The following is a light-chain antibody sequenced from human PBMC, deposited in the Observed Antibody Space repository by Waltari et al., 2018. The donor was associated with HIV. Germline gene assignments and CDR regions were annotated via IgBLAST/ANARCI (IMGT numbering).Light chain of an antibody. CDR2: DVS. CDR1: SSYVGGSNH. Sequence: QSALPQPASVSGSPGPSITIPRPGTSSYVGGSNHVSWYQQHPGKAPNLMSYDVSNRPSGVSNRFSGSKSGNTASLTISGLQAEDEADYYCSSYTSSSTHVVFGGGTKLTVL. J-gene: IGLJ2*01. V-gene: IGLV2-14*03. CDR3: SSYTSSSTHVV.